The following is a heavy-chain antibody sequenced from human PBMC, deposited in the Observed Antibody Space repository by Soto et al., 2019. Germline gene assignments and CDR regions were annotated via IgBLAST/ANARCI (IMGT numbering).Heavy chain of an antibody. V-gene: IGHV1-8*01. CDR3: ARYIYGQGFQA. D-gene: IGHD3-3*02. CDR2: MRANSGDT. CDR1: GDIFTNFD. Sequence: QVQLVQPGAEVRKPGASVKVSCKASGDIFTNFDFNWVRQATGQGLEWIGWMRANSGDTGHDQKFQGRVRMTRDTSMRTAYMELSSLRAEETAVYYCARYIYGQGFQAWGQGTLVFVSS. J-gene: IGHJ5*02.